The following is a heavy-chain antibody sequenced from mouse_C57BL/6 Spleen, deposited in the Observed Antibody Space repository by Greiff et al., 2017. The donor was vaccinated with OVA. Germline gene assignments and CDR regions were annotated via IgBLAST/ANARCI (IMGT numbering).Heavy chain of an antibody. CDR2: ISNGGGST. J-gene: IGHJ1*03. Sequence: EVQRVESGGGLVQPGGSLKLSCAASGFTFSDYYMYWVRQTPEKRLEWVAYISNGGGSTYYPDTVKGRFTISRDNAKNTLYLQMSRLKSEDTAMYYCARQGYYGSSYRGYFDVWGTGTTVTVSS. D-gene: IGHD1-1*01. CDR3: ARQGYYGSSYRGYFDV. CDR1: GFTFSDYY. V-gene: IGHV5-12*01.